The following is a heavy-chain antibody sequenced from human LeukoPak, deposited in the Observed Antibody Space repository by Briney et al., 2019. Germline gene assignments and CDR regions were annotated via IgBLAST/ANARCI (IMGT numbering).Heavy chain of an antibody. D-gene: IGHD2-15*01. CDR3: AREGSLLAKFDY. V-gene: IGHV7-4-1*02. CDR1: GYSFKSYA. J-gene: IGHJ4*02. Sequence: GASVKLSCKASGYSFKSYAMNWVRQAPGQGLEWVGWINTNTGNPTYAQDFIGRFVFSLDTSVNTSYLQINSLKAEDTAVYYCAREGSLLAKFDYWGQGTLVTVSS. CDR2: INTNTGNP.